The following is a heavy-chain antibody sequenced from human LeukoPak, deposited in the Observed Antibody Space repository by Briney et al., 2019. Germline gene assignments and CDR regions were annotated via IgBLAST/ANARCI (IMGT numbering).Heavy chain of an antibody. D-gene: IGHD3-9*01. CDR1: GFTFSSYA. CDR3: ARDGDILTGYYKYYFDY. V-gene: IGHV3-30*04. J-gene: IGHJ4*02. Sequence: GGSLRLSCAASGFTFSSYAMHWVRQAPGKGLEWVAVISYDGSNKYYADSVKGRFTISRDNAKKSLYLQMNSLRAEDTAVYYCARDGDILTGYYKYYFDYWGQGTLVTVSS. CDR2: ISYDGSNK.